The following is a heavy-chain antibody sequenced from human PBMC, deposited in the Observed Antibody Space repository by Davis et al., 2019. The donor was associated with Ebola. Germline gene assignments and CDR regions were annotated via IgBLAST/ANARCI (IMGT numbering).Heavy chain of an antibody. D-gene: IGHD1-1*01. V-gene: IGHV5-10-1*01. CDR3: ARTNGY. CDR2: IDPSDSYT. J-gene: IGHJ4*02. CDR1: GYSLVNHW. Sequence: GESLKISCKGIGYSLVNHWINWVRQMPGKGLEWMGRIDPSDSYTNYSPSFQGHVTISADKSISTAYLEWNSLKASDSAMYYCARTNGYWGQGTLVTVSS.